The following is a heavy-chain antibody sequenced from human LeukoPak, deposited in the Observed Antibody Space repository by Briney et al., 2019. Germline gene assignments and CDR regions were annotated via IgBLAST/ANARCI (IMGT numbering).Heavy chain of an antibody. CDR3: ARQPGAFDI. J-gene: IGHJ3*02. Sequence: GGSLRLXCAASGFTFDDYGMSWVRQAPGKGLDSVSGINWNGGSPGYADSVKGRFTISRDNAKNSLYLQMNSLRAEDTALYYCARQPGAFDIRGQGTMVTVSS. V-gene: IGHV3-20*04. CDR1: GFTFDDYG. CDR2: INWNGGSP.